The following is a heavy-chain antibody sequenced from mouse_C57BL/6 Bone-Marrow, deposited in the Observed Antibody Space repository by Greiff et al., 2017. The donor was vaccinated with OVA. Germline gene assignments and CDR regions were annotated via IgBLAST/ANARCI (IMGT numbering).Heavy chain of an antibody. CDR3: ARRPGSSLSYFDD. J-gene: IGHJ2*01. CDR1: GYTFTSYW. D-gene: IGHD1-1*01. Sequence: VQLQQPGAELVKPGASVKMSCKASGYTFTSYWITWVKQRPGQGLEWIGDIYPGSGSTNYNEKFKSKATLTVDTSSSTAYMQLSSLTSEDSAVYYCARRPGSSLSYFDDWGQGTTLTVSS. CDR2: IYPGSGST. V-gene: IGHV1-55*01.